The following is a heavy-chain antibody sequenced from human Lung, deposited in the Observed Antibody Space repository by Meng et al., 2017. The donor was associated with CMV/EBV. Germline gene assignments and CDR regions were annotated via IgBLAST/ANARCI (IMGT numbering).Heavy chain of an antibody. Sequence: GESLKISCAASGFTFSYHAMHWARQAPGKGLEWVALISYDGSHKYYADSVKGRFTFSRDNSKNTLFLQMSSLRVEDTAVYYCARDRGDGYNYPLDYWGQGTLVTVSS. V-gene: IGHV3-30*04. J-gene: IGHJ4*02. CDR2: ISYDGSHK. CDR3: ARDRGDGYNYPLDY. CDR1: GFTFSYHA. D-gene: IGHD5-24*01.